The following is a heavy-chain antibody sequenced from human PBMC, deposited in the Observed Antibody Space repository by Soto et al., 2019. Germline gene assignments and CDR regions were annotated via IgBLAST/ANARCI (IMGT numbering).Heavy chain of an antibody. V-gene: IGHV4-4*07. CDR3: AKVGLLWFGELTHYFDY. J-gene: IGHJ4*02. Sequence: QVQLQESGPGLVKPSETLSLSCTVSGGSITNYYWSWIRQPAGKGLEWIGRIFFSGSANYNPSLKMRVTMSVDTSKNQFSLRLSSVTAADTAVYYCAKVGLLWFGELTHYFDYWGQGTLVTVSS. CDR2: IFFSGSA. CDR1: GGSITNYY. D-gene: IGHD3-10*01.